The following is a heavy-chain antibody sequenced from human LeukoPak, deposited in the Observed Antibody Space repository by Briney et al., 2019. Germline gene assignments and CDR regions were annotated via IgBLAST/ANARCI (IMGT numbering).Heavy chain of an antibody. CDR3: ATNSRRPHQYYMDV. J-gene: IGHJ6*03. V-gene: IGHV3-21*01. CDR2: ISGSSSYI. D-gene: IGHD1-14*01. Sequence: GGSLRLSCAGSGFTFSSYDMNWVRQAPGKGLEWVASISGSSSYIYYADSVKGRFTISRDNSKNTLYLQMTSLRVEDTAFYYCATNSRRPHQYYMDVWGKGTAVTVSS. CDR1: GFTFSSYD.